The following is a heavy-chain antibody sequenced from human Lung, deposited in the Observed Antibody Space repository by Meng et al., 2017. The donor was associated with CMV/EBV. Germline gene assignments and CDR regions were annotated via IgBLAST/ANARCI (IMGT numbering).Heavy chain of an antibody. CDR3: ATFGVVNISKGYWPDV. V-gene: IGHV3-21*01. CDR2: ISSSGSVI. Sequence: GEXXKISCVASGFTFSNYGINWVRQAPGKGLEWVSSISSSGSVIYYADSVKGRFNVSRDNAKNSVHLQMSSLRAEDTAVYYCATFGVVNISKGYWPDVWGQGNXV. J-gene: IGHJ6*02. CDR1: GFTFSNYG. D-gene: IGHD3-3*01.